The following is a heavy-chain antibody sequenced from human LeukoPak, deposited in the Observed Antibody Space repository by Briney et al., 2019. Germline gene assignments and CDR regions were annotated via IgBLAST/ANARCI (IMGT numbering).Heavy chain of an antibody. CDR1: GGSFSGYY. Sequence: SETLSLTCAVYGGSFSGYYWSWIRQPPGKGLEWIGEINHSGSTNYNPSLKSRVTIPVDTSKNQFSLKLSSVTAADTAVYYCARGRRYYYGSGSYHYYYYGMDVWGQGTTVTVSS. CDR2: INHSGST. CDR3: ARGRRYYYGSGSYHYYYYGMDV. J-gene: IGHJ6*02. D-gene: IGHD3-10*01. V-gene: IGHV4-34*01.